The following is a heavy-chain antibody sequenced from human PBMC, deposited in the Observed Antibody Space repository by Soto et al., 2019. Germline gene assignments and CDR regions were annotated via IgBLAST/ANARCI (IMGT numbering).Heavy chain of an antibody. CDR1: GYTFTGYH. CDR2: INPSDGST. V-gene: IGHV1-46*01. J-gene: IGHJ6*02. Sequence: ASLKVSCKASGYTFTGYHMHWVRQAPGQGLEWMGIINPSDGSTSYREKFQGRVSLTRDTSTTTVFMELTGLRSEDTALYYCAVGYCNGGSCVGDYYGMDVWGQGTTVTVSS. CDR3: AVGYCNGGSCVGDYYGMDV. D-gene: IGHD2-15*01.